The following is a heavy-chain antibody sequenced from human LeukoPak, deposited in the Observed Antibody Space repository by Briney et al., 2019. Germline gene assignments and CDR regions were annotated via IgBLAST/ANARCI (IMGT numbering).Heavy chain of an antibody. CDR3: ARDKAGYSSGWYTFDY. CDR1: GFTFSSYA. CDR2: ISHDGSHQ. Sequence: PGGSLRLSCAASGFTFSSYAMHWVRQAPGKGLEWVAVISHDGSHQNYADSVKGRFTISRDNAKNSLYLQMNSLRAEDTAVYYCARDKAGYSSGWYTFDYWGQGTLVTVSS. V-gene: IGHV3-30*04. D-gene: IGHD6-19*01. J-gene: IGHJ4*02.